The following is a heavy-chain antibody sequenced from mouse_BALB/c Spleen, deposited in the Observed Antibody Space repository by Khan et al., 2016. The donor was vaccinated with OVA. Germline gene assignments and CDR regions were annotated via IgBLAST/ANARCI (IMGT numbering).Heavy chain of an antibody. CDR3: TRIYRSDFDY. D-gene: IGHD1-1*01. CDR2: INPHIGET. V-gene: IGHV1-20*02. Sequence: EVKLQESGPELVRPGASVKISCKASGYSFTGYFMNWVMQSHGKSLEWIGRINPHIGETFYNQKFKDKATLTVDESSNTAHMERRSLASEDSAVYYCTRIYRSDFDYWGQGTTLTVSS. CDR1: GYSFTGYF. J-gene: IGHJ2*01.